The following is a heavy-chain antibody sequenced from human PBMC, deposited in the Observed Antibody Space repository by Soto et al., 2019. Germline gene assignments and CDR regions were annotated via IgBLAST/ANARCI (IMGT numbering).Heavy chain of an antibody. CDR1: GFTFSSYG. V-gene: IGHV3-30*18. CDR3: AKALGELSPESYDH. D-gene: IGHD3-16*02. J-gene: IGHJ4*02. CDR2: ISYDGSNQ. Sequence: QVQLVESGGGVVQPGRSLRLSCAASGFTFSSYGMHWVRQAPGKGLEWVAIISYDGSNQYYADSVKGRFTISRDNSKNTLYLQMNSLRAEDTAVNYCAKALGELSPESYDHWGQGVLVTVSS.